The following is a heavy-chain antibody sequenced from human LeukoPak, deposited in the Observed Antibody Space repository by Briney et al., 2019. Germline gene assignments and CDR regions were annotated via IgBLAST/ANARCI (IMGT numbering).Heavy chain of an antibody. CDR3: ARDEAGSATPYYMDV. V-gene: IGHV4-38-2*02. CDR2: IYQSGST. J-gene: IGHJ6*03. D-gene: IGHD6-6*01. CDR1: AYSISSGYY. Sequence: PSETLSLTCAVSAYSISSGYYWGWIRQPPGKGLEWIGSIYQSGSTYYNPSLKSRVTISVDTSKNQFSLKLSSVTAADTAAYYCARDEAGSATPYYMDVWGKGTTVTVSS.